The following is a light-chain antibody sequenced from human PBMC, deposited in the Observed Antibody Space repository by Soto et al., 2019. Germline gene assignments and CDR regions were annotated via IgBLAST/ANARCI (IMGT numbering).Light chain of an antibody. CDR2: AAT. Sequence: DIQMTQSPSSLSASVGDRVTITCRASQSISIYLNWYQQKPGQAPKLLIYAATSLQSGVPSRFSGSGSGTDFTLTISSLQPEGFAKYYCQQSYSTPQTFGQGTKVDIK. V-gene: IGKV1-39*01. CDR1: QSISIY. J-gene: IGKJ1*01. CDR3: QQSYSTPQT.